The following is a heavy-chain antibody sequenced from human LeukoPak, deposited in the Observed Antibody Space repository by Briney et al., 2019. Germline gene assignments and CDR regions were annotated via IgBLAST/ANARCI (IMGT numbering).Heavy chain of an antibody. V-gene: IGHV1-24*01. J-gene: IGHJ3*02. Sequence: ASVKVSCKVSGYTLSDLAMHGVRQAPGKGLAWMGGLDPEDGEAIYAQPLQGRVTMTEDTSSDTAYMVLSSLRSEDTAVYYCATRNFGDYGAFDIWGQGTMVTVSS. D-gene: IGHD4-17*01. CDR1: GYTLSDLA. CDR3: ATRNFGDYGAFDI. CDR2: LDPEDGEA.